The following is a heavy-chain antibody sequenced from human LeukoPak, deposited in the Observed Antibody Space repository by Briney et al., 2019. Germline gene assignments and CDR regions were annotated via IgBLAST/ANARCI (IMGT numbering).Heavy chain of an antibody. J-gene: IGHJ3*02. CDR2: ISAYNGNT. V-gene: IGHV1-18*04. CDR3: AREKYSSTWFNVFDI. CDR1: GYTFTSYG. D-gene: IGHD6-13*01. Sequence: ASVKVSCTAFGYTFTSYGISWVRQAPGQGLEWMGWISAYNGNTHYAQKLQGRVTMTTDTSTSTAYLELRSLRSDDTAVYYCAREKYSSTWFNVFDIWGQGTMVTVSS.